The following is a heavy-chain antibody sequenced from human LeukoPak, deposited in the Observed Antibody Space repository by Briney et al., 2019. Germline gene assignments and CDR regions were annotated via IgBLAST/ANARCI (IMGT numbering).Heavy chain of an antibody. Sequence: GGSLRLSCAASGLTFNSYWMSWVRQAPGKGLEWVANIKQDGSEKYYGDSVKGRFTISRDNAKNSLYLQMNSLRAEDTAVYYCAKDLSEWELLSLDYWGQGTLVTVSS. CDR3: AKDLSEWELLSLDY. CDR2: IKQDGSEK. D-gene: IGHD1-26*01. J-gene: IGHJ4*02. V-gene: IGHV3-7*01. CDR1: GLTFNSYW.